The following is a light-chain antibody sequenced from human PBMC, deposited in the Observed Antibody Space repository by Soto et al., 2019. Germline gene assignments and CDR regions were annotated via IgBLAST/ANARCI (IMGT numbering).Light chain of an antibody. Sequence: EIVLTQSPGTLSLSPGERATLSCRASQSVSSSYLAWYQQKPGQAPRLLIYGASSRATGIPDRFSGSGSGTDFLLTLSRLEPEAFAVYYCQQYCSSPMYTFGQGNKLEIK. CDR2: GAS. V-gene: IGKV3-20*01. CDR1: QSVSSSY. CDR3: QQYCSSPMYT. J-gene: IGKJ2*01.